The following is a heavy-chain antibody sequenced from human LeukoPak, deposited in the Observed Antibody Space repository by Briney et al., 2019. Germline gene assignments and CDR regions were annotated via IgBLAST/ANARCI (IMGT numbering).Heavy chain of an antibody. CDR3: ARVIVVSEAFDI. CDR2: INSDGSRT. J-gene: IGHJ3*02. D-gene: IGHD3-22*01. Sequence: PGGSLRLSCAASGFTFSSYWMHWVRRAPGKGLVWVSHINSDGSRTSYADSVKGRFTISRDNAKNTLYLQMNSLRAEDTAVYYCARVIVVSEAFDIWGQGTMVTVSS. CDR1: GFTFSSYW. V-gene: IGHV3-74*01.